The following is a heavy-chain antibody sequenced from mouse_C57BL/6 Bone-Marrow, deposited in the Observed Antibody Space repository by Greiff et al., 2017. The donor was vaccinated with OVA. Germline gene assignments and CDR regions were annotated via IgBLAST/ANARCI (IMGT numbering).Heavy chain of an antibody. J-gene: IGHJ2*01. V-gene: IGHV1-4*01. CDR3: ARGDYGNPDY. D-gene: IGHD2-1*01. CDR1: GYTFTSYT. CDR2: INPSSGYT. Sequence: QVQLQQSGAELARPGASVKMSCKASGYTFTSYTMHWVKQRPGQGLEWIGYINPSSGYTKYNQKFKDKATLTADKSSSTAYMQLSSLTSEDSAVYYCARGDYGNPDYWGQGTTLTFSS.